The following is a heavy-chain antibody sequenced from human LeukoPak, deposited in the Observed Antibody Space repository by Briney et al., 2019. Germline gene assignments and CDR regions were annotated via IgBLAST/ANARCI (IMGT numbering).Heavy chain of an antibody. CDR2: IYYSGST. CDR1: GGSISSGDYC. Sequence: NPSETLSLTCTVSGGSISSGDYCWSWIRQPPGKGLEWIGYIYYSGSTNYNPSLKSRVTISVDTSKNQFSLKLSSVTAADTAVYYCATSYYYDSSGWFGYWGQGTLVTVSS. CDR3: ATSYYYDSSGWFGY. V-gene: IGHV4-30-4*01. D-gene: IGHD3-22*01. J-gene: IGHJ4*02.